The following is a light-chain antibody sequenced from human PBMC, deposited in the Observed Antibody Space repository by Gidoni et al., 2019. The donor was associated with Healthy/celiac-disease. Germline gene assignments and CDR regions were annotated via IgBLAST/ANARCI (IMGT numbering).Light chain of an antibody. J-gene: IGKJ5*01. Sequence: DIQMTQSPSTLSASVGDRVTITCRASQSISSWLAWYQQKPRKAPKLLIYKASSLESGVPSRFSGSGSGTEFPLTISSLQPDDFATYYCQQYNSYSPSITFGQGTRLEIK. V-gene: IGKV1-5*03. CDR1: QSISSW. CDR2: KAS. CDR3: QQYNSYSPSIT.